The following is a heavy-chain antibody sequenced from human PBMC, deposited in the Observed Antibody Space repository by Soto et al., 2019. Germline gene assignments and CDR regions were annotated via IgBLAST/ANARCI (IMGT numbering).Heavy chain of an antibody. CDR2: LYHSGNT. Sequence: QVQLMESGPGLVKPSGTLSGTCASSGGSSSTDNWWGWVRKPPGKGLECVGELYHSGNTNYNPSLKSRLTISIDKSKNQFSLDVTFVTDADTAVYYCARGGRWLVDYGGQGALVTVSS. CDR3: ARGGRWLVDY. V-gene: IGHV4-4*02. CDR1: GGSSSTDNW. D-gene: IGHD5-12*01. J-gene: IGHJ4*02.